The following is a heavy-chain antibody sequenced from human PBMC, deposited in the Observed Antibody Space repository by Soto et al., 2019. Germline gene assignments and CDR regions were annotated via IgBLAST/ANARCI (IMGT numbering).Heavy chain of an antibody. CDR1: GFTFSSYA. J-gene: IGHJ3*02. CDR3: ARGSGSYYDPDRFDAFDI. V-gene: IGHV3-30-3*01. Sequence: GGSLRLSCAASGFTFSSYAMHWVRQAPGKGLEWVAVISYDGSNKYYADSVKGRFTISRDNSKNTLYLQMNSLRAEDTAVYYCARGSGSYYDPDRFDAFDIWGQGTMVTVSS. CDR2: ISYDGSNK. D-gene: IGHD1-26*01.